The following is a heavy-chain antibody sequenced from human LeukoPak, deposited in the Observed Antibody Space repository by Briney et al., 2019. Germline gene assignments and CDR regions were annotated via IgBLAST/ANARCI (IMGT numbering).Heavy chain of an antibody. CDR2: INAGNGNT. V-gene: IGHV1-3*01. D-gene: IGHD3-22*01. J-gene: IGHJ4*02. CDR1: GYTFTSYA. CDR3: ARGYYYDSSAFLPDY. Sequence: ASVKVSCKASGYTFTSYAMHWVRQAPGQRLEWMGWINAGNGNTKYSQEFQGRVTMTRDTSISTAYMELSRLRSDDTAVYYCARGYYYDSSAFLPDYWGQGTLVTVSS.